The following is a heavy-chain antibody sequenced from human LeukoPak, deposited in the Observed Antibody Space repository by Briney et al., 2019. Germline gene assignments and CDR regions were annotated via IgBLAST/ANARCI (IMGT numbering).Heavy chain of an antibody. CDR3: ARTRVWDFPLDY. V-gene: IGHV4-61*08. Sequence: SQTLSLTCTVSGGSISSGGYYWSWIRQPPGKGLEWIGYIYYSGSTKYNPSLKSRVTISVDTSQNQFSLKLSSVTAADTAMYYCARTRVWDFPLDYWGQGTLVTVSS. CDR2: IYYSGST. J-gene: IGHJ4*02. D-gene: IGHD3-16*01. CDR1: GGSISSGGYY.